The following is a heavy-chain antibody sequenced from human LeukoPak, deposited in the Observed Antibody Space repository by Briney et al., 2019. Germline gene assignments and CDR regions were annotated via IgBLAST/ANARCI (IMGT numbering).Heavy chain of an antibody. D-gene: IGHD7-27*01. Sequence: GGSLRLSCAASGFPLSSYWMHWVRQAPGKGLEWVANIRGSGSGMGYGSYYGDSVKGRFTISRDNAKTSLYLQMNSLRADDTAVYYCARDDNWGFDYWGQGALVTVSS. CDR1: GFPLSSYW. CDR3: ARDDNWGFDY. V-gene: IGHV3-48*03. J-gene: IGHJ4*02. CDR2: IRGSGSGM.